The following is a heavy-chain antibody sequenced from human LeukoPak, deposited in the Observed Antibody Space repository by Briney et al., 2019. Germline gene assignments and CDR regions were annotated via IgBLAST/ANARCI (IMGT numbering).Heavy chain of an antibody. J-gene: IGHJ6*02. V-gene: IGHV4-34*01. CDR3: ARVNWSGHKYYYYYGMDV. D-gene: IGHD3-10*01. CDR2: INHSGST. CDR1: GGSFSGYY. Sequence: SETLSLTCAVYGGSFSGYYWSWIRQPPGKGLEWIGEINHSGSTNYNPSLKSRVTISVDTSKNQFSLKLSSVTAADTAVYYCARVNWSGHKYYYYYGMDVWGQGTPVTVSS.